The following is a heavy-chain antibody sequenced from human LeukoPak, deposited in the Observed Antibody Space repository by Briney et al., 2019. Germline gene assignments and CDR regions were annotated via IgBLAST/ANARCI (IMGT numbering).Heavy chain of an antibody. CDR2: INHSGST. D-gene: IGHD5-12*01. J-gene: IGHJ4*02. CDR1: GGSFSGYY. V-gene: IGHV4-34*01. CDR3: ARASGYSGYEPWYYFDY. Sequence: SETLSLTCAVYGGSFSGYYWSWIRQPPGKGLEWIGEINHSGSTNYNPSLKSRVTISVDTSKNQFSLKLSSVTAADTAVYYCARASGYSGYEPWYYFDYWGQGTLVTVSS.